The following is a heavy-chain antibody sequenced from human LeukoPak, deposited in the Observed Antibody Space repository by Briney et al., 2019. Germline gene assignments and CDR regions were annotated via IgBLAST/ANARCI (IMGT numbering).Heavy chain of an antibody. D-gene: IGHD3-10*01. CDR1: GGSISSGGYS. Sequence: SETLSLTCAVSGGSISSGGYSWSWIRQPPGKGLEWIGYIYYTGNTNYNPSLRSRVTISVDTSKNQFSLKLSSVTAADTAVYYCARLKMVRGEAGFDYWGQGSLVTVSS. CDR3: ARLKMVRGEAGFDY. J-gene: IGHJ4*02. V-gene: IGHV4-61*08. CDR2: IYYTGNT.